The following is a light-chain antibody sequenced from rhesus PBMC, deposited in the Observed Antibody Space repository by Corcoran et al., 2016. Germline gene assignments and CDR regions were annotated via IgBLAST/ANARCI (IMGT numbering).Light chain of an antibody. CDR2: GAS. Sequence: EIVMTQSPATLSLSPGERATLSCRASQSVSTNLAWYQQKPGQPPRLLIYGASSRDPGIPDRISGKGSGTAFALPTSSLEPEPVAVYHCLQHNTWPLTFGGGAKVELK. J-gene: IGKJ4*01. CDR3: LQHNTWPLT. V-gene: IGKV3-24*01. CDR1: QSVSTN.